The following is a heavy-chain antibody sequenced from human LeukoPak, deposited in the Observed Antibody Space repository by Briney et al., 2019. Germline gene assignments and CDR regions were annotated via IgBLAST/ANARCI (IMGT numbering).Heavy chain of an antibody. J-gene: IGHJ4*02. CDR2: IRSKANSYVT. V-gene: IGHV3-73*01. Sequence: GGSLRLSCAASGLSFSGSAMHWVRQASGRGLEWLGRIRSKANSYVTAYAASVNGRFTISRDNAKNSLYLQMNSLRDEDTAVYYCARVDTVMVTSFDYWGQGTLVTVSS. D-gene: IGHD5-18*01. CDR3: ARVDTVMVTSFDY. CDR1: GLSFSGSA.